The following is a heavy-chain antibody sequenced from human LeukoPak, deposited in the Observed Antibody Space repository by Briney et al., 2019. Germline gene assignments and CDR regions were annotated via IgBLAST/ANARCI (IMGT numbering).Heavy chain of an antibody. CDR1: GYTFTSFD. CDR2: MNPNSGNT. D-gene: IGHD6-13*01. Sequence: GASVKVSCKAAGYTFTSFDINWVRQATGQGLEWMGWMNPNSGNTGYAQKFQGRVTMTRNTSISTAYMELSSLRPEDTAVYYCARGGETAAAGTTTDDAFDIWGQGTMVTVSS. J-gene: IGHJ3*02. V-gene: IGHV1-8*01. CDR3: ARGGETAAAGTTTDDAFDI.